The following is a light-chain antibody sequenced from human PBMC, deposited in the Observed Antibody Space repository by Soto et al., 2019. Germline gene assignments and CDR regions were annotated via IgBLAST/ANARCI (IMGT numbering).Light chain of an antibody. CDR3: CSYAGTRTSYV. Sequence: QSVLTQPASVSGSPGQSVTISCTGTSSDVGSFNLASWYQQHPGKAPKLVTYEDSKGASGVSNRFSGSKSGNTASVTISGLQAEDEADYYCCSYAGTRTSYVFGTGTKVTVL. CDR1: SSDVGSFNL. V-gene: IGLV2-23*01. J-gene: IGLJ1*01. CDR2: EDS.